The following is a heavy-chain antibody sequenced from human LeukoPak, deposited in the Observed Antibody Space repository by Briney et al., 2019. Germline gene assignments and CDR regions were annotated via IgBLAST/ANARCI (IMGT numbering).Heavy chain of an antibody. CDR3: ARDGGSGWPSEN. J-gene: IGHJ4*02. Sequence: GGSLRLSCAASGFSFSDCSMNWVRQAPGKGLAWISYIIGDSSTIYYADSVKGRFTISRDNAKNSLYLQMNSLRAEDTAVYYCARDGGSGWPSENRGQGTLVTVSS. CDR1: GFSFSDCS. V-gene: IGHV3-48*01. CDR2: IIGDSSTI. D-gene: IGHD6-19*01.